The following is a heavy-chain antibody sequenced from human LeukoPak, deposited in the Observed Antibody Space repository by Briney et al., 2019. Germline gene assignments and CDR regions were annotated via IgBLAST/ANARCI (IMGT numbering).Heavy chain of an antibody. D-gene: IGHD6-13*01. Sequence: SETLSLTCTVSGGSISSSSYYWGWIRQPPGKGLEWIGSIYYSGSTYYNPSLKSRVTISVDTSKNQFSLKLSSVTAADTAVYYCARIDGEGSGWSPDMYFDYWGQGTLVTVSS. CDR1: GGSISSSSYY. V-gene: IGHV4-39*01. CDR2: IYYSGST. CDR3: ARIDGEGSGWSPDMYFDY. J-gene: IGHJ4*02.